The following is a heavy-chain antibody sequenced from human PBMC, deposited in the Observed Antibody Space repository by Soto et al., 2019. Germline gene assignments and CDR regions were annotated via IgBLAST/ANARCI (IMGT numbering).Heavy chain of an antibody. V-gene: IGHV3-30*18. CDR2: ISHDGSKR. Sequence: SGGSLRLSCEVSGFAFSDFGLDWFRQAPGKGLEWVAIISHDGSKRFYADSVKGRFTISRDNSKNTLYLQMSSLRPEDTALYYCAKTATYVDGYDNTGYSSEDYWGHGTLVTVSS. CDR1: GFAFSDFG. J-gene: IGHJ4*01. CDR3: AKTATYVDGYDNTGYSSEDY. D-gene: IGHD3-22*01.